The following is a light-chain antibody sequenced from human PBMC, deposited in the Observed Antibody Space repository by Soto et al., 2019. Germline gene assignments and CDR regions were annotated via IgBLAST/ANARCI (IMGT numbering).Light chain of an antibody. V-gene: IGLV2-14*01. CDR1: SSDVGGFDF. CDR2: EVN. Sequence: QSALAQPAYVSGSLGQSITISCTGTSSDVGGFDFVSWYQQHPGKAPKLMIYEVNNRPSGVSNRFSASKSGNTASLTISGLPDEDEADYYCSSWTTSTTQVLGGGTKLSVL. CDR3: SSWTTSTTQV. J-gene: IGLJ3*02.